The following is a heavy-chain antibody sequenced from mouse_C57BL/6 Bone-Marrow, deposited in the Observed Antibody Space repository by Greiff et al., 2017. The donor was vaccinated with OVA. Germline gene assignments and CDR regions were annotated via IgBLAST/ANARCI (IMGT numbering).Heavy chain of an antibody. J-gene: IGHJ4*01. CDR2: IYPGSGNT. CDR3: ARGPLLLRAMDY. Sequence: QVQLQQSGAELVRPGASVKLSCKASGYTFTDYYINWVKQRPGQGLEWIARIYPGSGNTYYNEKFKGKATLTAEKSSSTAYMQLSSLTSEDSAVYFCARGPLLLRAMDYWGQGTSVTVSS. CDR1: GYTFTDYY. V-gene: IGHV1-76*01. D-gene: IGHD1-1*01.